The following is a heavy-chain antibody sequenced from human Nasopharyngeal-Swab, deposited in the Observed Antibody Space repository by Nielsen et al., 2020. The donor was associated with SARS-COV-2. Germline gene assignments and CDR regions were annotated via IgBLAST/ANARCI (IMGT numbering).Heavy chain of an antibody. D-gene: IGHD2-21*01. CDR1: GYSFRTYG. Sequence: GGSLRLSCVASGYSFRTYGMSWVRQAPGQGLEWVAFISYEGSIRNYIDSVKGRFTVSRDSSKNTVYLQMNSLRPDDTAVYFCAKSMAYFQLSGTYNLDFWGQGTLVTVSS. J-gene: IGHJ4*02. CDR3: AKSMAYFQLSGTYNLDF. V-gene: IGHV3-30*18. CDR2: ISYEGSIR.